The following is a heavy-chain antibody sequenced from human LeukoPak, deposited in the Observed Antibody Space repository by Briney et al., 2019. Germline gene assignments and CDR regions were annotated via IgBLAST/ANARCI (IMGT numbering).Heavy chain of an antibody. CDR2: ISSSSSTI. V-gene: IGHV3-48*01. J-gene: IGHJ4*02. Sequence: PGGSLRLSCAASGFTFSSYSMNWVRQAPGKGLEWVSYISSSSSTIYYADSVKGRFTISRDNAKNSLYLQMNSLRAEDTAVYYCARMAGDTSSWTYYFDYWGQGILVTVSS. CDR3: ARMAGDTSSWTYYFDY. CDR1: GFTFSSYS. D-gene: IGHD6-13*01.